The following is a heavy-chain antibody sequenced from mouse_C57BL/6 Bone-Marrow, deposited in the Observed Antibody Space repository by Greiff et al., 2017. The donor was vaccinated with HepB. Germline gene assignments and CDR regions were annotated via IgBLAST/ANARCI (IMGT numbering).Heavy chain of an antibody. Sequence: EVQLVESGGGLVQPGGSMKLSCAASGFTFSDAWMDWVRQSPEKGLEWVAEIRNKANNHATYYAESVKGRFTISRDDSKSSVYLQMNSLRAEDTGIYYCTSANWDQGDYWGQGTTLTVSS. CDR2: IRNKANNHAT. J-gene: IGHJ2*01. V-gene: IGHV6-6*01. D-gene: IGHD4-1*01. CDR1: GFTFSDAW. CDR3: TSANWDQGDY.